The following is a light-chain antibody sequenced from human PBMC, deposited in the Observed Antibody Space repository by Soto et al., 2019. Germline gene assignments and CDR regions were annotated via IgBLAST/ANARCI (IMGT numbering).Light chain of an antibody. CDR2: KAS. Sequence: DIQMTQSPSTLSASVGDTVTITCRASLSISSWLAWYQQKPGRAPKLLIYKASSLETGVPSRFSGSGSGTEFTLIISSLQPDDFASYYCQQYGSSSPWTFGQGTKVEIK. CDR1: LSISSW. J-gene: IGKJ1*01. CDR3: QQYGSSSPWT. V-gene: IGKV1-5*03.